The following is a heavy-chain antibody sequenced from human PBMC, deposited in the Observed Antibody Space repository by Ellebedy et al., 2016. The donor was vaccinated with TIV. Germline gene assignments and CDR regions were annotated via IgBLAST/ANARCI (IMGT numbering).Heavy chain of an antibody. J-gene: IGHJ3*02. CDR3: ATDGSYGDYLSPAHAFEI. V-gene: IGHV3-7*01. CDR2: INQGGSER. Sequence: GGSLRLSCGSSGFGFRSYWMTWVRQAPGKGLEWVANINQGGSERHYVDSVKGRFTISRDNAKNSLYLEMNSLRAEDTAVYYCATDGSYGDYLSPAHAFEIWGQGTVVAVSS. D-gene: IGHD4-17*01. CDR1: GFGFRSYW.